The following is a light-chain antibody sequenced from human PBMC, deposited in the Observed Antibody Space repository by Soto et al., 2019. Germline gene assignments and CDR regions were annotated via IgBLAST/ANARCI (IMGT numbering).Light chain of an antibody. Sequence: QPVLTQPPSVSGAPGQRVTISCTGSSSNIGAGYDVHWYQQLPGTAPKLLIYGNSNRPSGVPDRFSGSKSGTSASLAITGLQAEDEADYYCQSYDSSLSAPVVFGGGTKL. J-gene: IGLJ2*01. V-gene: IGLV1-40*01. CDR3: QSYDSSLSAPVV. CDR2: GNS. CDR1: SSNIGAGYD.